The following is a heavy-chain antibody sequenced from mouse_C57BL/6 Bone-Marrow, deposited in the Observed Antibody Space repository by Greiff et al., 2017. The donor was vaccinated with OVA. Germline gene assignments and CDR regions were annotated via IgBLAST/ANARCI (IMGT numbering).Heavy chain of an antibody. Sequence: VQGVESGAELVKPGASVKLSCKASGYTFTEYTIHWVKQRSGQGLEWIGWFYPGSGSIKYNEKFKDKATLTADKSSSTVYMELRRLTSEDSAVDVCARHEWYGYYLTWFAYWGQGTLVTVSA. V-gene: IGHV1-62-2*01. CDR2: FYPGSGSI. D-gene: IGHD2-3*01. J-gene: IGHJ3*01. CDR3: ARHEWYGYYLTWFAY. CDR1: GYTFTEYT.